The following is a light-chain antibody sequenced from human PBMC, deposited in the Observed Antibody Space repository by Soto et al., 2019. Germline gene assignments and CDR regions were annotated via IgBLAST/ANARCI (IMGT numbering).Light chain of an antibody. CDR3: QYYNDYCWT. CDR1: QSISSW. V-gene: IGKV1-5*03. CDR2: KTS. Sequence: DIQLTQSPSTLSASVGDRVTITCRASQSISSWLAWYQQKPGKAPNFLIYKTSNLESGVPSRFSGSGSGTEFTLTISSLQPDEFATYDCQYYNDYCWTFGQGTKVEIK. J-gene: IGKJ1*01.